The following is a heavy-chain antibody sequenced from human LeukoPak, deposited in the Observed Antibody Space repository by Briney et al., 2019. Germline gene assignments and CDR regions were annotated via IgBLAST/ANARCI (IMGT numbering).Heavy chain of an antibody. D-gene: IGHD3-9*01. CDR1: GFTFSDYY. V-gene: IGHV3-11*04. Sequence: GGSLRLSCAASGFTFSDYYMSWLRQAPGKGLEGVSYISSSGSTIYYADSVKGRFTISRDNAKNSLYLQMNSLRAEDTAVYYCARERYDILTGYEGGFDPWGQGTLVTVSS. J-gene: IGHJ5*02. CDR3: ARERYDILTGYEGGFDP. CDR2: ISSSGSTI.